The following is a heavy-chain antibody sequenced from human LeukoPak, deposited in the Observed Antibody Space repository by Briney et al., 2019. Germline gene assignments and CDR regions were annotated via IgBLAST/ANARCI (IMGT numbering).Heavy chain of an antibody. D-gene: IGHD7-27*01. V-gene: IGHV4-38-2*02. CDR3: ARENWVFDY. CDR1: GYSISSGYH. J-gene: IGHJ4*02. CDR2: VYRSGST. Sequence: PSETLSLTCVVSGYSISSGYHWAWIRRPPGDGLEWIGSVYRSGSTHYNPSLKSRVTISVDTSKNQISLKVRSVTAADTAVYYCARENWVFDYWGQGILVTVSS.